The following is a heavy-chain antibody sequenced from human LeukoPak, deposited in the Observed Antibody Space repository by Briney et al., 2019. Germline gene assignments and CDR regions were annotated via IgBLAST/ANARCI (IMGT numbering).Heavy chain of an antibody. CDR2: INHSGST. CDR1: GGSFSGYY. CDR3: ARKGMDV. J-gene: IGHJ6*02. Sequence: SETLSLTCPVYGGSFSGYYWSWIRQPPGKGLEWIGEINHSGSTNYNPSLKSRVTISVDTSKNQFSLKLSSVTAADTAVYYCARKGMDVWGQGTTVTVSS. V-gene: IGHV4-34*01.